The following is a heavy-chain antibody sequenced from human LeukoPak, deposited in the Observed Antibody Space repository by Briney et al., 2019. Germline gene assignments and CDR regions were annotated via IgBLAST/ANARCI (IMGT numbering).Heavy chain of an antibody. CDR3: ARVNWNAFDY. CDR2: IYTSGST. V-gene: IGHV4-61*02. J-gene: IGHJ4*02. CDR1: GGSISSGSYY. Sequence: SQTLSLTCTVSGGSISSGSYYWSWIRQPAGKGLEWIGRIYTSGSTNYNPSLKSRVTISVDTSKNQFSLKLSSMTAADTAVYYCARVNWNAFDYWGQGTLVTVSS. D-gene: IGHD1-1*01.